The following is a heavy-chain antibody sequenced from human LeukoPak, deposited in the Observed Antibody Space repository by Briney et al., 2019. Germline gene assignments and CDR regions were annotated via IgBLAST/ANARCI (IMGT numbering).Heavy chain of an antibody. Sequence: ASVKVSCKVCGYTFTELSMHWVRQAPGKGLEWMGGFDPEDGETIYAQKFQGRVTMTEDTSTDTAYMELSRLTYEDPAVYYCAKYCSSWSFGVDIWGQGTMVTVSS. D-gene: IGHD6-13*01. V-gene: IGHV1-24*01. CDR3: AKYCSSWSFGVDI. CDR1: GYTFTELS. J-gene: IGHJ3*02. CDR2: FDPEDGET.